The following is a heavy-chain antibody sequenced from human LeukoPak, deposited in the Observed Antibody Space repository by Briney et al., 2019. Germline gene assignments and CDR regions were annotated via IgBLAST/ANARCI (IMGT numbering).Heavy chain of an antibody. CDR1: GFTFSSYA. CDR3: AKAEEYYYYMDV. J-gene: IGHJ6*03. D-gene: IGHD1-14*01. Sequence: GGSLRLSCAASGFTFSSYAMNWVRQAPGKGLECVSAISSSGGTTYYTDSVKGRFTISRDNSKNTLYLQMNSLRAEDTALYYCAKAEEYYYYMDVWGQGTTVTVSS. CDR2: ISSSGGTT. V-gene: IGHV3-23*01.